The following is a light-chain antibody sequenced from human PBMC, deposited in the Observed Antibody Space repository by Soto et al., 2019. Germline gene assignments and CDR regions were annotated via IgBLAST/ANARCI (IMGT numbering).Light chain of an antibody. CDR2: AAS. Sequence: EIQMTQSTSSLSASVGDRVTITCRASQSISSYLNWYQQKPGKAPKLLIYAASSLQSGVPSRFSGSGSGTDFTLTISSLQPEDFATYYCQQSYSTPTFGQGTKV. CDR3: QQSYSTPT. CDR1: QSISSY. J-gene: IGKJ1*01. V-gene: IGKV1-39*01.